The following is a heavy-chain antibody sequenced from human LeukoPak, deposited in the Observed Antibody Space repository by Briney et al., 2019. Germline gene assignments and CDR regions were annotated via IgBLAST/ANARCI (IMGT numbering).Heavy chain of an antibody. J-gene: IGHJ4*02. V-gene: IGHV3-48*01. CDR2: ISSGSTTI. D-gene: IGHD1-14*01. CDR3: ANTAGYKVY. CDR1: GGSISSSN. Sequence: PSETLSLTCAVSGGSISSSNWWGWVRQPPGKGLEWISFISSGSTTIYYADSVKGRFTSSRDNAKNSLYLQMNSLRAEDTAVYYCANTAGYKVYWGQGTLVTVSS.